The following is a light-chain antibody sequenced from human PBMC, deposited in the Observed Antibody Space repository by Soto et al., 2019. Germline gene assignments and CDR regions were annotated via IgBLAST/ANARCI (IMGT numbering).Light chain of an antibody. Sequence: QSIRTQPASVSGTPGQSMTISCTGTSSDVGAYNFVSWHQQHPGKAPKLMIYNVYDRPSGISYRFSGSKSGNTASLTISGLQGEDEADYYCSAYTVSRTYVFGTGTKVTVL. CDR3: SAYTVSRTYV. J-gene: IGLJ1*01. V-gene: IGLV2-14*03. CDR1: SSDVGAYNF. CDR2: NVY.